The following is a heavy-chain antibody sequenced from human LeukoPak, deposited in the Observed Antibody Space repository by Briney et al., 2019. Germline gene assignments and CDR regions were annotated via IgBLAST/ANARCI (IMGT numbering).Heavy chain of an antibody. CDR1: GFTFSSYA. Sequence: QAGGSLRLSCAASGFTFSSYAMSWVRQAPGKGLEWVSAISGSGGSTYYADSVKGRFTISRDNSKNTLYLQMNSLRAEDTAVYYCAKDRRLGTVTTNHWGHYFDYWGQGTLVTVSS. V-gene: IGHV3-23*01. D-gene: IGHD4-17*01. CDR2: ISGSGGST. J-gene: IGHJ4*02. CDR3: AKDRRLGTVTTNHWGHYFDY.